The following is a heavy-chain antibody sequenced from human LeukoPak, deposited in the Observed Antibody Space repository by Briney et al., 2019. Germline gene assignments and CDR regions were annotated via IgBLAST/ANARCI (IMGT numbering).Heavy chain of an antibody. CDR1: GFTFGDYA. Sequence: GGSLRLSCTASGFTFGDYAMNWVRQAPGKGLEWVGFIRNKAYGGTTEYAASVKGRFTISRDDSKSIAYLQMNSLKTEDTVVYYCIRYSGSYFDYWGQGTLVTVPS. D-gene: IGHD1-26*01. CDR3: IRYSGSYFDY. J-gene: IGHJ4*02. CDR2: IRNKAYGGTT. V-gene: IGHV3-49*04.